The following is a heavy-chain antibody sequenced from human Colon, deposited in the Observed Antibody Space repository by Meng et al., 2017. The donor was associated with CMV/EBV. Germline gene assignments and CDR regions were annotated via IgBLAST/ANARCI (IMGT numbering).Heavy chain of an antibody. CDR3: ARDDYSYYYGMDV. V-gene: IGHV3-21*01. J-gene: IGHJ6*02. D-gene: IGHD4-11*01. Sequence: GRSLRLSCAGSGFNFSTYTMNWVRQAPGKGLEWVSCISRSGGSIYYTDSVKGRFIISRDNAKNSLYLQMNSLRVEDTAVYYCARDDYSYYYGMDVWGQGTTVTVSS. CDR1: GFNFSTYT. CDR2: ISRSGGSI.